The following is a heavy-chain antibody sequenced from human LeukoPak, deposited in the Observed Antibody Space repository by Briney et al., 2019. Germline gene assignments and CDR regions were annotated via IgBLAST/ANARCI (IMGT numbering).Heavy chain of an antibody. CDR3: ARGDPYSGSYWRIGVYFDY. Sequence: PSQTLSLTCTVSGDSISSGGYYWSWLRQHPGKGLEWIGYIYYSGSNYYNPSLKSRVTISVATSKNQFSLKLSSVTAADTAVYYCARGDPYSGSYWRIGVYFDYWGQGTLVTVSA. CDR2: IYYSGSN. V-gene: IGHV4-31*03. CDR1: GDSISSGGYY. D-gene: IGHD1-26*01. J-gene: IGHJ4*02.